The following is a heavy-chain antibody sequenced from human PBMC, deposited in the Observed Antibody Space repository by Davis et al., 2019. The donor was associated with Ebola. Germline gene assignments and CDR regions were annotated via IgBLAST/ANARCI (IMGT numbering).Heavy chain of an antibody. V-gene: IGHV1-2*02. CDR3: ARDGATKEGEHVLLWFRESRYAFDI. J-gene: IGHJ3*02. Sequence: ASVKVSCKASGYTFTGYYMHWVRQAPGQGLEWMGWINPKSGGTNYAQKFQGRVTMTRDTSISTAYMELRSLRSDDTAVYYCARDGATKEGEHVLLWFRESRYAFDIWGQGTMVTVSS. CDR1: GYTFTGYY. CDR2: INPKSGGT. D-gene: IGHD3-10*01.